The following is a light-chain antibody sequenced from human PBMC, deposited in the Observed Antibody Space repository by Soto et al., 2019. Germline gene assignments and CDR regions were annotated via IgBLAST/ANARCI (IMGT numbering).Light chain of an antibody. V-gene: IGKV3-15*01. CDR2: DAS. Sequence: ELVMTQSPATLSVSPGERVTLSCRASQSVSSNLAWYQQKPGQTPRLLIYDASTGATGIPARFSGSGSGTEFTLTISSLQSEDFAVYYCQQYNNWPRTFGQGTKVDIK. CDR1: QSVSSN. J-gene: IGKJ1*01. CDR3: QQYNNWPRT.